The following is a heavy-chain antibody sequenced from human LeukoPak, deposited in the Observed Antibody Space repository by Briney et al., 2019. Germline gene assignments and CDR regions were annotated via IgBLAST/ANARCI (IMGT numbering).Heavy chain of an antibody. V-gene: IGHV6-1*01. CDR2: TYYRSKWHN. Sequence: SQTLSLTCAISGDSVSNKNTAWNWIRQSPSRGLEWLGRTYYRSKWHNTYAASVKSRITINPDTSKNQFSLQLNSVTPEDTAEYFCVRLFGGDIDCWAEETLITV. D-gene: IGHD3-10*02. J-gene: IGHJ4*02. CDR1: GDSVSNKNTA. CDR3: VRLFGGDIDC.